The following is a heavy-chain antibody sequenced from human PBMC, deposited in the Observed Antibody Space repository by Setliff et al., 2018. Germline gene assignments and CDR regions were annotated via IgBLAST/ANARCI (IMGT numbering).Heavy chain of an antibody. CDR1: GFIFSSYA. D-gene: IGHD1-26*01. CDR2: ISYDGSNK. V-gene: IGHV3-30-3*01. CDR3: ARDRSGSYDY. Sequence: GGSLRLSCAASGFIFSSYAMHWVRQAPGKGLEWVAVISYDGSNKYYADSVKGRFTISRDNSKNTLYLQMNSLRAEDTAVYYCARDRSGSYDYWGQGTLVTVSS. J-gene: IGHJ4*02.